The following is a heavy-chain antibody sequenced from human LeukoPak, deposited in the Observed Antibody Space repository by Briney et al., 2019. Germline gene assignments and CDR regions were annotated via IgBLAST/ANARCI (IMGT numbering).Heavy chain of an antibody. D-gene: IGHD2/OR15-2a*01. CDR1: GFTFRFYW. Sequence: GGSLRLSCGASGFTFRFYWMSWVRQAPGKGLEWVANIKQDGSEQYYVESVKGRFTISRDNAKNSLYLQMNSLRGEDTAVYYCARVQGSQYRLDYWGRGTLVTVSS. V-gene: IGHV3-7*01. CDR2: IKQDGSEQ. J-gene: IGHJ4*02. CDR3: ARVQGSQYRLDY.